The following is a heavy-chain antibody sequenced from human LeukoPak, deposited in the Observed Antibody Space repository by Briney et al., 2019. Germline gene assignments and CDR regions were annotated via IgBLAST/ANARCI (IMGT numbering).Heavy chain of an antibody. CDR2: FHSQDGET. Sequence: SVNLSCKVSVYTHTELSMHCVPHPPGKGREGMVDFHSQDGETIYAQKFQGRVTMTEDTSTDTAYMELRSLRSEDTAVYYCATYIMITFGGVIVPRPLDYWGQGTLVTVSS. CDR3: ATYIMITFGGVIVPRPLDY. V-gene: IGHV1-24*01. CDR1: VYTHTELS. J-gene: IGHJ4*02. D-gene: IGHD3-16*02.